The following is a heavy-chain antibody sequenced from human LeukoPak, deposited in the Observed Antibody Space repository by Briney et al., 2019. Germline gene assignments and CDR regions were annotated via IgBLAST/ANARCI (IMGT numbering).Heavy chain of an antibody. J-gene: IGHJ5*02. CDR3: ARDLPNIVVVPAANWFDP. Sequence: ASVKVSCKASGYTFTSYGISWVRQAPGQGLEWMGWISAYNGNTNYGQKLQGGVTMTTDTSTSTAYMELRSLRSDDTAVYYCARDLPNIVVVPAANWFDPWGQGTLVTVSS. V-gene: IGHV1-18*01. CDR2: ISAYNGNT. CDR1: GYTFTSYG. D-gene: IGHD2-2*01.